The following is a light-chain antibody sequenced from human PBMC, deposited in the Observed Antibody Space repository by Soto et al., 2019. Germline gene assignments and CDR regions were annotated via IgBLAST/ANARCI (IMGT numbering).Light chain of an antibody. V-gene: IGLV2-8*01. J-gene: IGLJ7*01. CDR2: EVV. CDR1: KNDIGVYDF. Sequence: QSALTQPPSASGSPGQSVTISCTGTKNDIGVYDFVSWYQHRPGKAPRLIIYEVVQRPSGVPDRFSGSKSGNTASLTVSGLQAADEADYFCKSYAGSNTYVFGSGTQLTVL. CDR3: KSYAGSNTYV.